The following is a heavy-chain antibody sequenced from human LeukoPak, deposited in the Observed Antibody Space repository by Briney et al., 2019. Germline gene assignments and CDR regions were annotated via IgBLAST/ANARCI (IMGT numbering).Heavy chain of an antibody. J-gene: IGHJ4*02. Sequence: PGGSLRLSCAASGFTFSSYSMNWVRQAPGKGLEWVSSISSSSSSIYYADSVKGRFTISRDNAKNSLYLQMNSLRAEDTAVYYCAKARGFGELWTTFDYWGQGTLVTVSS. CDR2: ISSSSSSI. D-gene: IGHD3-10*01. V-gene: IGHV3-21*01. CDR3: AKARGFGELWTTFDY. CDR1: GFTFSSYS.